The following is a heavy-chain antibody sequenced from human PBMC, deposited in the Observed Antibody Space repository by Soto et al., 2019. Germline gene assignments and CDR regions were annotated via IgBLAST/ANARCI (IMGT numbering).Heavy chain of an antibody. CDR1: GYSFTSYW. CDR3: ARHPIIVVVPAANIAAAGMGDDAFDI. CDR2: IDPSDSYT. D-gene: IGHD2-2*01. Sequence: GESLKISCKGSGYSFTSYWISWVRQMPGKGLEWMGRIDPSDSYTNYSPSFQGHVTISADKSISTAYLQWSSLKASDTAMYYCARHPIIVVVPAANIAAAGMGDDAFDIWGQGT. J-gene: IGHJ3*02. V-gene: IGHV5-10-1*01.